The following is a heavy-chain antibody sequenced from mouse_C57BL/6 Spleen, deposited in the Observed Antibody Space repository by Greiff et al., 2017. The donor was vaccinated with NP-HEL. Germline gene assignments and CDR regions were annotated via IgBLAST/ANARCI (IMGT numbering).Heavy chain of an antibody. D-gene: IGHD1-1*01. V-gene: IGHV5-12*01. Sequence: VQLKESGGGLVQPGGSLKLSCAASGFTFSDYYMYWVRQTPEKRLEWVAYISNGGGSTYYPDTVKGRFTISRDNAKNTLYLQMSRLKSEDTAMYYCARPNHYYGSSYWYFDVWGTGTTVTVSS. CDR1: GFTFSDYY. CDR2: ISNGGGST. J-gene: IGHJ1*03. CDR3: ARPNHYYGSSYWYFDV.